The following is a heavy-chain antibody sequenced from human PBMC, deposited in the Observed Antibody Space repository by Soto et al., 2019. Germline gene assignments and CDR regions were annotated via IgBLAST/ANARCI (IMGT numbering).Heavy chain of an antibody. V-gene: IGHV3-23*01. CDR3: AKASVWYPYFDS. J-gene: IGHJ4*02. D-gene: IGHD6-13*01. Sequence: GGSLILSCAASEFSFDDYSMSWVRQAPGKGLEWVSSITYTGVSTYYVGSVKGRFTISRDNSKDTLYLQMNSLRAEDTAIYYCAKASVWYPYFDSWGQGTLVTVSS. CDR2: ITYTGVST. CDR1: EFSFDDYS.